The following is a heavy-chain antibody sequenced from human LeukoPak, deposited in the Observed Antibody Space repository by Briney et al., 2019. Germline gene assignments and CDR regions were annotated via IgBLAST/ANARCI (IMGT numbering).Heavy chain of an antibody. J-gene: IGHJ4*02. D-gene: IGHD2-15*01. CDR1: GDSIDSNY. V-gene: IGHV4-59*01. Sequence: SETLSLTCSVSGDSIDSNYWSWMRQPPGKGLEWIGYIYYGGSTNYNPSLKSRVRMSVDTSKNQFSLNLSSVTAADTAVYHCARLLAGCPGGRCRAHFDYWGQGTLVTVSS. CDR2: IYYGGST. CDR3: ARLLAGCPGGRCRAHFDY.